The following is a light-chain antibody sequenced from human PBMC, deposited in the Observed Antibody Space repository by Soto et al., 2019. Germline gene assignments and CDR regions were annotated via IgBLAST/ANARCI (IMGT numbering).Light chain of an antibody. CDR3: QEYNNWHPIT. V-gene: IGKV3-15*01. CDR1: QSLSNK. CDR2: GAS. Sequence: EIVMTQSPSTLSVSPLERSTLSCRASQSLSNKLAWYQQKPGQAPRLLIYGASTRATGIPARFSGSGSGTEFTLTISSLQSEDFAVYYCQEYNNWHPITFGGGTKVDIK. J-gene: IGKJ4*01.